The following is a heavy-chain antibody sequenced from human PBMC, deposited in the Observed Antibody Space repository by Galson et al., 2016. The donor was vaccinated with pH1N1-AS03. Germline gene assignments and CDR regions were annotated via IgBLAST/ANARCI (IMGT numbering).Heavy chain of an antibody. J-gene: IGHJ5*02. Sequence: ETLSLPCTVSGDSISNNDFYWAWIRQLPGKGLEWIGTIYNSGNTYYNPSLKSRVTISVDTSKDQFSLRLTSVTAADTAVYYCARHPVPELFWSGFPTNWFDPWGQGIRVTVSS. D-gene: IGHD3-3*01. CDR3: ARHPVPELFWSGFPTNWFDP. V-gene: IGHV4-39*01. CDR2: IYNSGNT. CDR1: GDSISNNDFY.